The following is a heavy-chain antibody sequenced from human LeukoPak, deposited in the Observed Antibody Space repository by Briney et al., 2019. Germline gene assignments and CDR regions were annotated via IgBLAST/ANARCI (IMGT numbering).Heavy chain of an antibody. Sequence: ASVKVSCKASGYTFTGYYMHWVRQAPGQGPEWMGWINPNSGGTNYAQKFQGRVTMTRDTSISTAYMELSRLRSDDTAVYYCARVGSYGEGVFDYWGQGTLVTVSS. CDR2: INPNSGGT. J-gene: IGHJ4*02. CDR3: ARVGSYGEGVFDY. V-gene: IGHV1-2*02. CDR1: GYTFTGYY. D-gene: IGHD4-17*01.